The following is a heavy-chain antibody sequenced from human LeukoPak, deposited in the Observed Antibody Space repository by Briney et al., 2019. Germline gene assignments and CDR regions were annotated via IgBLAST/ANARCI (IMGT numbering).Heavy chain of an antibody. CDR3: ARMRVAGYNWFDP. J-gene: IGHJ5*02. V-gene: IGHV3-30*03. CDR1: GFTFSSYG. Sequence: GGSLRLSCAASGFTFSSYGMHWVRQAPGKGLEWVAVISYDGSNKYYADSVKGRFTISRDNSKNTLYLQMNSLRAEDTAVYYCARMRVAGYNWFDPWGQGTLVTVSS. D-gene: IGHD6-19*01. CDR2: ISYDGSNK.